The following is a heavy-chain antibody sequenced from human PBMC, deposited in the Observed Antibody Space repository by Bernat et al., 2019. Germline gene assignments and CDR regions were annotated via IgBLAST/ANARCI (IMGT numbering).Heavy chain of an antibody. J-gene: IGHJ4*02. Sequence: EVQLVESGGGLVQPGGSLRLSCAASGFTVSKYYMTWVRQAPGKGLEWVSVIYSGGGTYYADSVKGRFTISRDNAKNSLYLQMNSLRAEDTAVYYCARGPFVVVVAEYYFDYWGQGTLVTVSS. V-gene: IGHV3-66*01. CDR3: ARGPFVVVVAEYYFDY. CDR2: IYSGGGT. CDR1: GFTVSKYY. D-gene: IGHD2-15*01.